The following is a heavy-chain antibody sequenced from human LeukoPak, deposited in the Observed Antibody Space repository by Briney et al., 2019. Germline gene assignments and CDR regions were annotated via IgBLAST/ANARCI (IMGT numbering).Heavy chain of an antibody. D-gene: IGHD3-22*01. J-gene: IGHJ4*02. CDR3: ARSPLVRRDSSGYHDY. Sequence: SETLSLTCTVSGGSISSYYWSWILQPPGKGLELIGYIYYSGSTNYNPSLKSRVTISVDTSKNQFSLKLSSVTAADTAVYYCARSPLVRRDSSGYHDYWGQGTLVTVSS. V-gene: IGHV4-59*01. CDR1: GGSISSYY. CDR2: IYYSGST.